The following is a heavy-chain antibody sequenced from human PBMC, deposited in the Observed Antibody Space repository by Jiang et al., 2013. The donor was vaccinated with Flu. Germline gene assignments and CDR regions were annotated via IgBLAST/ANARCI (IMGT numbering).Heavy chain of an antibody. CDR3: ARLRIVVVTAILYNWFDP. Sequence: GLVKPSETLSLTCTVSGGSISSSSYYWGWIRQPPGKGLEWIGSIYYSGSTYYNPSLKSRVTISVDTSKNQFSLKLSSVTAADTAVYYCARLRIVVVTAILYNWFDPWGQGTLVTVSS. V-gene: IGHV4-39*01. CDR2: IYYSGST. J-gene: IGHJ5*02. D-gene: IGHD2-21*02. CDR1: GGSISSSSYY.